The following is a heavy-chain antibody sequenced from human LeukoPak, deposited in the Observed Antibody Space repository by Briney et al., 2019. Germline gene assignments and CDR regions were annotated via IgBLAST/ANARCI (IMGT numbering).Heavy chain of an antibody. Sequence: TGGSLRLSCAASGFTFSDYYMSWIRQAPGKRLEWVSYISSSSSYTNYADSVKGRFTISRDNAKNSLYLQMNSLRAEDTAVYYCAREDKATIYDWGQGTLVTVSS. V-gene: IGHV3-11*05. D-gene: IGHD5-24*01. J-gene: IGHJ4*02. CDR1: GFTFSDYY. CDR2: ISSSSSYT. CDR3: AREDKATIYD.